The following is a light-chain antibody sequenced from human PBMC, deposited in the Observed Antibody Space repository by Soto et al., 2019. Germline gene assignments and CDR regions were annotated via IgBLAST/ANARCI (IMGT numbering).Light chain of an antibody. Sequence: EIVLTQSPGTLSLSPGERATLSCRASQSVRSSYLAWYQQRPGQAPRLLIYGASSRATGIPDRFSGSGSGTDVTLTISRLEPEDFAVYSCQQYGSSPYTFGQGTKLEIK. CDR3: QQYGSSPYT. CDR1: QSVRSSY. V-gene: IGKV3-20*01. CDR2: GAS. J-gene: IGKJ2*01.